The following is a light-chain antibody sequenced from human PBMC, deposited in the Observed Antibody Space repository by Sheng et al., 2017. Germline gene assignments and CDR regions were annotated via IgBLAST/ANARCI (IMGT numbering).Light chain of an antibody. Sequence: QSALTQPASVSGSPGQSITISCIGFSSGVGDYNFVSWYQQYPGKAPKLMIYDVTSRPSGVSNRFSGSKSGNTASLTISGLQAEDEADYYCSSYTSSRTHVFGTGTKVTVL. CDR2: DVT. CDR1: SSGVGDYNF. CDR3: SSYTSSRTHV. V-gene: IGLV2-14*01. J-gene: IGLJ1*01.